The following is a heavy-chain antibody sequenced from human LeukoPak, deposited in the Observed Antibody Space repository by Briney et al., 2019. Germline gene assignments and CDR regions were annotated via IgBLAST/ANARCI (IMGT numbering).Heavy chain of an antibody. J-gene: IGHJ6*02. Sequence: ASVKVSCKAPGYTFTSYAMHWVRQAPGQRLEWMGWINAGNGNTKYSQKFQGRVTITRDTSASTAYMELSSLRSEDTAVYYCARGWGSTSDYYYGMDVWGQGTTVTVSS. V-gene: IGHV1-3*01. CDR3: ARGWGSTSDYYYGMDV. D-gene: IGHD2-2*01. CDR1: GYTFTSYA. CDR2: INAGNGNT.